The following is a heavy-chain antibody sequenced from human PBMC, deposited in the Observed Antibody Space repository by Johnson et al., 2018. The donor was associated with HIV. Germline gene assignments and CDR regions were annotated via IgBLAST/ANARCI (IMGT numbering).Heavy chain of an antibody. V-gene: IGHV3-20*04. J-gene: IGHJ3*02. Sequence: VQLVESGGGVVRPGGSLRLSCAASGFTFDDYGMSWVRQAPGKGLEWVSGINWNGGSTGYADSVKGRFTISRDNAKNSLYLQMNSLRAEDTAVYYCARDRGIAARPFRYAFDIWGQGTMVTVSS. CDR2: INWNGGST. D-gene: IGHD6-6*01. CDR3: ARDRGIAARPFRYAFDI. CDR1: GFTFDDYG.